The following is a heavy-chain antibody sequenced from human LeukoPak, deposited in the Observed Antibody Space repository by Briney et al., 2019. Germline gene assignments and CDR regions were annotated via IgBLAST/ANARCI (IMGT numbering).Heavy chain of an antibody. CDR3: ARGGAHGMDV. Sequence: TSGGSLRLSCAASGFTFSEYYMTWIRQAPGKGLEWVSYISGVYDNIYYGDSVKGRFTISRDNAKNSVYLQMHSLRAEDTAVYYCARGGAHGMDVWGQGTTVTVSS. V-gene: IGHV3-11*01. D-gene: IGHD3-16*01. CDR2: ISGVYDNI. CDR1: GFTFSEYY. J-gene: IGHJ6*02.